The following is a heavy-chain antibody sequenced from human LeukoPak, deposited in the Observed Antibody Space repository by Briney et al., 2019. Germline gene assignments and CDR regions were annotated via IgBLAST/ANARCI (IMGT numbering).Heavy chain of an antibody. Sequence: GGSLRLSCAASGFTFSSYSMNWVRQAPGKGLEWVAVISYDGSNKYYADSVKGRFTISRDNSKNTLYLQMNSLRAEDTAVYYCAKDVALGYCSGGSCYSFDYWGQGTLVTVSS. V-gene: IGHV3-30*18. CDR1: GFTFSSYS. CDR3: AKDVALGYCSGGSCYSFDY. CDR2: ISYDGSNK. J-gene: IGHJ4*02. D-gene: IGHD2-15*01.